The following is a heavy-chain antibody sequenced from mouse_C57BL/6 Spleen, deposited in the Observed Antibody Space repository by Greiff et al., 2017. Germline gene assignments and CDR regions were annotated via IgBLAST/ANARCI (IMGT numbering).Heavy chain of an antibody. CDR1: GFTFSDYG. CDR3: ARSGYYAMDY. V-gene: IGHV5-17*01. Sequence: EVNLVESGGGLVKPGGSLKLSCAASGFTFSDYGMHWVRQAPEKGLAWVAYISSGSSTIYYADTVKGRFTISRDNAKNTLFLQMTSLRSEDTAMYYCARSGYYAMDYWGQGTSVTVSS. CDR2: ISSGSSTI. J-gene: IGHJ4*01.